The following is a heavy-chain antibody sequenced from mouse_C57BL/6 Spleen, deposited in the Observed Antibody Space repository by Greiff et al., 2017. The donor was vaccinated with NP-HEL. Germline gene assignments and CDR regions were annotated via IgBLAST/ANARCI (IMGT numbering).Heavy chain of an antibody. CDR1: GFSLTSYG. V-gene: IGHV2-6-1*01. CDR2: IWSDGST. J-gene: IGHJ2*01. D-gene: IGHD4-1*01. CDR3: ARHEPGTGNIDY. Sequence: QVQLKESGPGLVAPSQSLSITCTVSGFSLTSYGVHWVRQPPGKGLEWLVVIWSDGSTTYNSALKSRLSISKDNSKSQVFLKMNSLQTEDTAMYYCARHEPGTGNIDYWGQGTTLTVSS.